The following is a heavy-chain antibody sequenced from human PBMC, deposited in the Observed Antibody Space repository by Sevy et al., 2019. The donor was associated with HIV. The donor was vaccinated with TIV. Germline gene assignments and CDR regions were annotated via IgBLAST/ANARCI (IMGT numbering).Heavy chain of an antibody. D-gene: IGHD6-13*01. Sequence: GGCLRLSCAASGFTFSSYAVSWVRQAPGKGLEWVSAITTSGTRTYYADSVKGRFTISRDNSKNTLYLQMNTLRAEDTAISYCAKAPPGSSNWAFDYWGQGTLVTVSS. J-gene: IGHJ4*02. CDR3: AKAPPGSSNWAFDY. CDR1: GFTFSSYA. V-gene: IGHV3-23*05. CDR2: ITTSGTRT.